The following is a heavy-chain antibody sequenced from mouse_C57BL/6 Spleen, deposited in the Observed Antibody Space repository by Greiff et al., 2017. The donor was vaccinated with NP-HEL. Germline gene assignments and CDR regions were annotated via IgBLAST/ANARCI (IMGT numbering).Heavy chain of an antibody. Sequence: VMLVESGPELVKPGASVKLSCKASGYTFTSYDINWVKQRPGQGLEWIGWIYPRDGSTKYNEKFKGKATLTVDTSSSTAYMELHSLTSEDSAVYFCARSDRDDYWGQGTTLTVSS. V-gene: IGHV1-85*01. CDR1: GYTFTSYD. CDR3: ARSDRDDY. CDR2: IYPRDGST. J-gene: IGHJ2*01.